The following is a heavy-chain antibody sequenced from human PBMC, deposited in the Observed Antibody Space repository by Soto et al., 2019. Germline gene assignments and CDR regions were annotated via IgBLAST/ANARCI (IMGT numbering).Heavy chain of an antibody. CDR1: GFSFSGYW. CDR3: AITTSTVSYWFDP. Sequence: EIQLMQSGGGLARPGGSLRLSCAASGFSFSGYWMSWVRQAPGKGPEWVANIKEDGTEQPYVASVKGRFTISRDNSENSLFLQMNNLRAEDSAIYYCAITTSTVSYWFDPWGPGTQVTVSS. D-gene: IGHD4-4*01. CDR2: IKEDGTEQ. V-gene: IGHV3-7*03. J-gene: IGHJ5*02.